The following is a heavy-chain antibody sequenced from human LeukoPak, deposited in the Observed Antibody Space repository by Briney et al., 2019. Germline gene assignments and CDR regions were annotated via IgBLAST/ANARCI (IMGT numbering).Heavy chain of an antibody. D-gene: IGHD6-19*01. Sequence: PSETLSLTCTVSGGSISSYYWSWIRQPPGKGLEWIGYIYYSGSTNYNPSLKSRVTISVDTSKNQFSLKLSSVTAADTAVYYCARVRMLYSSGWYPNFDYWGQGTLVTVSS. J-gene: IGHJ4*02. CDR1: GGSISSYY. CDR3: ARVRMLYSSGWYPNFDY. V-gene: IGHV4-59*01. CDR2: IYYSGST.